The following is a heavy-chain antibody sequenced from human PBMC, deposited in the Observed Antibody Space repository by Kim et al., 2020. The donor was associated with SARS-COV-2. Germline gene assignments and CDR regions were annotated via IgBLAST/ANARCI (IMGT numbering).Heavy chain of an antibody. Sequence: NRTPSLKSRVTMSVDTSKNQFSLKLISVTAADTAVYYCARADYGDYGVDPWGQGTLVTVSS. J-gene: IGHJ5*02. D-gene: IGHD4-17*01. CDR3: ARADYGDYGVDP. V-gene: IGHV4-4*07.